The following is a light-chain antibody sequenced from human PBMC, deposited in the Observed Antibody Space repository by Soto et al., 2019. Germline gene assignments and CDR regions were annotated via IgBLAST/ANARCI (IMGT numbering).Light chain of an antibody. J-gene: IGKJ4*01. CDR2: GAV. CDR3: QEYSKWPALT. Sequence: EIVMTQSPATLSGSPGERATLSCRASQSVRINVAWYQKKPGQGPRLLIYGAVTRATGVPDRFSGSGSGTDCTITISRLQDEDFAVYYCQEYSKWPALTVGGGTKVDFK. V-gene: IGKV3-15*01. CDR1: QSVRIN.